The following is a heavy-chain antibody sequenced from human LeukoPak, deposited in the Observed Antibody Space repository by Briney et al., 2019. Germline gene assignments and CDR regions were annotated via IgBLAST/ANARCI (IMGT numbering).Heavy chain of an antibody. D-gene: IGHD2-2*01. J-gene: IGHJ5*02. CDR1: GYTFTSYY. CDR2: INPSGGST. V-gene: IGHV1-46*01. CDR3: ARDLGYCSSTSCSNEGNWFDP. Sequence: ASVTVSFTASGYTFTSYYMHWVRQAPGQGLEWMGIINPSGGSTSYAQKFQGRVTMTRDMSTSTVYMELSSLRSEDTAVYYCARDLGYCSSTSCSNEGNWFDPWGQGTLVTVSS.